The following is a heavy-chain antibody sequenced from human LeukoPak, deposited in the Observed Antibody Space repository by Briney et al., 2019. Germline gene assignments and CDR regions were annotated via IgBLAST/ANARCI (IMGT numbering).Heavy chain of an antibody. J-gene: IGHJ2*01. Sequence: SGPTLVKPTETLTLTCTVSGFSLSNDRMGVSWIRQPPGKALEWLAQIYSNDEKSYTTSLKSRLTISKDTSKSQVVLTMTNMDPVDSGTYYCARKADSNWYFDLWGRGTLVTASS. D-gene: IGHD2-15*01. CDR3: ARKADSNWYFDL. CDR2: IYSNDEK. V-gene: IGHV2-26*02. CDR1: GFSLSNDRMG.